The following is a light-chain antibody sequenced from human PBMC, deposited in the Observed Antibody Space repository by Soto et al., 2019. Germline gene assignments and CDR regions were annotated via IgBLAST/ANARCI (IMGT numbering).Light chain of an antibody. J-gene: IGKJ5*01. Sequence: VLTQSPVTLSLSPGERATLSCRASQSFRGLLAWYQQKPGQAPRLLIYDAYNRATGIPPRFSVSGSGTDFTLTISSLEPEDCAVYYCQQRHMWPITFGKGTGLEIK. CDR2: DAY. CDR1: QSFRGL. CDR3: QQRHMWPIT. V-gene: IGKV3-11*01.